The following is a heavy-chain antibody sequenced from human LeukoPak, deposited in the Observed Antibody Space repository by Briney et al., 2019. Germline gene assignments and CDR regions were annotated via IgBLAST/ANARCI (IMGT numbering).Heavy chain of an antibody. CDR1: GFTFTSFG. CDR3: ARGRITMVRGVIIRGAFYFDY. V-gene: IGHV1-8*02. J-gene: IGHJ4*02. D-gene: IGHD3-10*01. Sequence: ASVKVSCKASGFTFTSFGIDWVRQATGQGLEWMGWMNPNSGNTGYAQKFQGRVTMTRNTSISTAYMELSSLRSEDTAVYYCARGRITMVRGVIIRGAFYFDYWGQGTLVTVSS. CDR2: MNPNSGNT.